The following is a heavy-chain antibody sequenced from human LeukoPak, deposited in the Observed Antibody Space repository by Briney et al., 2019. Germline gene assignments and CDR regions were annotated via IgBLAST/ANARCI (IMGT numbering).Heavy chain of an antibody. CDR3: ARDGYCSSTSCLDI. CDR2: IDIRSTTI. CDR1: GFTFSSYS. J-gene: IGHJ3*02. V-gene: IGHV3-48*01. D-gene: IGHD2-2*03. Sequence: GGSLRLSCAASGFTFSSYSMNWVRQAPGKGLERVSYIDIRSTTIYYADSVKGRLTISRDNAKNSLYLQMNSLRAEDTAVYYCARDGYCSSTSCLDIWGQGTMVTVSS.